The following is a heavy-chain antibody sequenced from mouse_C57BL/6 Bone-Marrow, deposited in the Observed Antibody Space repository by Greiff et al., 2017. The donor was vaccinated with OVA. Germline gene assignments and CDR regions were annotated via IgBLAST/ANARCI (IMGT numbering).Heavy chain of an antibody. Sequence: VQLQQPGAELVKPGASVKMSCKASGYTFTSYWITWVKQRPGQGLEWIGDIYPGSGSTNYNEKFKSKATLTVYTSSSTAYMQLSSLTSEDSAVYYCARGAYWGQGTLVTVSA. J-gene: IGHJ3*01. V-gene: IGHV1-55*01. CDR3: ARGAY. CDR1: GYTFTSYW. CDR2: IYPGSGST.